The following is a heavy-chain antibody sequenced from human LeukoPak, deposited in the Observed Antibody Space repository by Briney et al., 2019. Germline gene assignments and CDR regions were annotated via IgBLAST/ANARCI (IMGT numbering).Heavy chain of an antibody. J-gene: IGHJ4*02. CDR1: GFTFTSYC. CDR3: AREKADY. CDR2: INSDGSST. Sequence: GGSLRLSCAASGFTFTSYCKHGVRQVPGKGLVWVSRINSDGSSTSYADSVKGRFTISRDNAKNTLYLQMNSLRAEDTAVYYCAREKADYWGQGTLVTVSS. V-gene: IGHV3-74*01.